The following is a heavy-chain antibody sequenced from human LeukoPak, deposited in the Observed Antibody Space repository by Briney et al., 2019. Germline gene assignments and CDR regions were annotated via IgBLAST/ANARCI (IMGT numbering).Heavy chain of an antibody. CDR3: ATGGGICSSTSCRPYYYGMDV. V-gene: IGHV1-24*01. Sequence: GASVKVSCKVSGYTLTELSMHWVRQAPGKGLEWMGGFDPEDGETIYAQKFQGRVIMTEDTSTDTAYMELSSLRSEDAAVYYCATGGGICSSTSCRPYYYGMDVWGKGTTVTVSS. CDR1: GYTLTELS. CDR2: FDPEDGET. J-gene: IGHJ6*04. D-gene: IGHD2-2*01.